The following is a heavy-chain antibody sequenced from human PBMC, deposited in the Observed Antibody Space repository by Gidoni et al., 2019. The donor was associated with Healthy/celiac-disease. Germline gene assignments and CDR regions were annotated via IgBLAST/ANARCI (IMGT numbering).Heavy chain of an antibody. Sequence: QVQLQQWGAGLLKPSETLSLTCAVYGGSFSGYYWSWIRQPPGKGLEWIGEINHSGSTNYNPSLKSRVTISVDTSKNQFSLKLSSVTAADTAVYYCASGYGDYLDYWGQGTLVTVSS. CDR2: INHSGST. D-gene: IGHD4-17*01. V-gene: IGHV4-34*01. CDR3: ASGYGDYLDY. J-gene: IGHJ4*02. CDR1: GGSFSGYY.